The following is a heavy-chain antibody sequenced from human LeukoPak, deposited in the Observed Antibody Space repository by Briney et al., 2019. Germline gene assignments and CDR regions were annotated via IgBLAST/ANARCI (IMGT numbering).Heavy chain of an antibody. V-gene: IGHV4-59*08. CDR2: IYYSGST. J-gene: IGHJ4*02. CDR3: ARHERESSGWKYFDY. Sequence: SETLSLTCTVSGGSISSYYWSWIRQPPGKGLEWIGYIYYSGSTNYNPSLKSRVTISVDTSKNQFSLKLSSVTAADTAVYYCARHERESSGWKYFDYWGQGTLVAVSS. D-gene: IGHD6-19*01. CDR1: GGSISSYY.